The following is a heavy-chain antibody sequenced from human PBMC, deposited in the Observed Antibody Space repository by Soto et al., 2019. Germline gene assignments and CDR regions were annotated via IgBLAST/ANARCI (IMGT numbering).Heavy chain of an antibody. J-gene: IGHJ6*02. CDR1: GFTFDDYA. CDR3: AKVYMWGGGMDCYGMDL. CDR2: ISWNSGSI. V-gene: IGHV3-9*01. D-gene: IGHD1-26*01. Sequence: EVQLVESGGGLVQPGRSLRLSCAASGFTFDDYAMHWVRQAPGKGLEWVSSISWNSGSIAYAGSVQGSFTISRDNAKNYLYLQINSLRAEDTALYYCAKVYMWGGGMDCYGMDLWDQGSTVSVSS.